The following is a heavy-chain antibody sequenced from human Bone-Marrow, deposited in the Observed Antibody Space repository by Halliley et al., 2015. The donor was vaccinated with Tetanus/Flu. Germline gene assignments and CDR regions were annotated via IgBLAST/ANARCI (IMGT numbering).Heavy chain of an antibody. J-gene: IGHJ6*02. V-gene: IGHV4-59*01. CDR3: ARGDWGRGSSAPYYYYGMDV. CDR1: GDSISSSY. Sequence: TLSLTCTVSGDSISSSYWSWIRQPPGKGLEWIGYISYSGSTYYSPSLKSRFTTSVDTSRNQLSLKLSSVTAAATAVYFCARGDWGRGSSAPYYYYGMDVWGQGTTVTVSS. D-gene: IGHD6-6*01. CDR2: ISYSGST.